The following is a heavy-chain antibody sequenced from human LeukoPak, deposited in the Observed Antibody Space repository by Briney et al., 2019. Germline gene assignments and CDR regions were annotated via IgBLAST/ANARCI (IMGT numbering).Heavy chain of an antibody. CDR1: GGSISSSSYY. CDR2: IYYSGST. J-gene: IGHJ4*02. D-gene: IGHD2-21*02. V-gene: IGHV4-39*07. Sequence: SETLSLTCTVSGGSISSSSYYWGWIRQPPGKGLGWIGSIYYSGSTYYNPSLKSRVTISVDTSKNQFSLKLSSVTAADTAVYYCARTSLLGVVVTALFDYWGQGTLVTVSS. CDR3: ARTSLLGVVVTALFDY.